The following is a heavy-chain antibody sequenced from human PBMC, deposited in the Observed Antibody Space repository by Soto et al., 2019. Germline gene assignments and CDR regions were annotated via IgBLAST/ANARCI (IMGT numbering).Heavy chain of an antibody. J-gene: IGHJ4*02. D-gene: IGHD3-10*01. V-gene: IGHV1-18*01. Sequence: QVHLVQSGVEVKKPGASVKVSCKASGYNFINYGITWVRQAPGQGLEWMGWIRVHKGNTNYAQKFQGIVTMTTDTSTKTAYMELRSLRPDDTAVYYCVRDLDGSGSYYTDDWGPGTLVIVSS. CDR1: GYNFINYG. CDR3: VRDLDGSGSYYTDD. CDR2: IRVHKGNT.